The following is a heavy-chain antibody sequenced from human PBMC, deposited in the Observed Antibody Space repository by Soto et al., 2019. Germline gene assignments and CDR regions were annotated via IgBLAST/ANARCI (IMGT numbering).Heavy chain of an antibody. CDR1: GGSISGFY. CDR3: ARWDSGSSDHFDS. CDR2: IDSSGSY. Sequence: QVQLQESGPGLVKPSETLSLTCTVSGGSISGFYWSWIRQTAGTGLEWIGRIDSSGSYSYSPSLKSRAFMSVDTSKNLFSLKLTSVTAADTAVYYCARWDSGSSDHFDSWGQGTLVTVSS. D-gene: IGHD1-26*01. J-gene: IGHJ4*02. V-gene: IGHV4-4*07.